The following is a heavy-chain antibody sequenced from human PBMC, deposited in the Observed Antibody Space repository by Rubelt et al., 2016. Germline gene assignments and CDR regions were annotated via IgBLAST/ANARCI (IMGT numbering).Heavy chain of an antibody. CDR2: FFHDGSP. Sequence: QVQLQESGPGLVKPSETLSLTCTVSGYSINNGYYWGWIRQPPGKGLEWIASFFHDGSPKYNPSLKSRGTISVETSKNQFSLKLSFGAAADTAVYYCARRRRYSGSSYWYFDLWGRGTLVTVSS. J-gene: IGHJ2*01. CDR1: GYSINNGYY. D-gene: IGHD1-26*01. CDR3: ARRRRYSGSSYWYFDL. V-gene: IGHV4-38-2*02.